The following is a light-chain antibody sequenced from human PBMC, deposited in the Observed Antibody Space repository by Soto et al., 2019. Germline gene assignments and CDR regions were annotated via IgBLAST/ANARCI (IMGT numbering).Light chain of an antibody. J-gene: IGKJ1*01. CDR3: QQSYSTPWT. CDR1: QGISRN. Sequence: DIQMTQSPSSLSAYVGDRVTFTCRASQGISRNLNWYQQKPGRAPKLLISSASSLQGGVPSRFSGSVSGTDFTLTISRLQAEDFATYHCQQSYSTPWTFGQGTKVEI. V-gene: IGKV1-39*01. CDR2: SAS.